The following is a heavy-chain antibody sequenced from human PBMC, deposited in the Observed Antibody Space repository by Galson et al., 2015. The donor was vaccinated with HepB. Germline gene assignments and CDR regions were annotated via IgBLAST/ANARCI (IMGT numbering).Heavy chain of an antibody. CDR2: VIPMFDTT. CDR1: GATFGSYA. D-gene: IGHD3-10*01. CDR3: ARGRRLLWFREPQTGYYYMDV. V-gene: IGHV1-69*13. Sequence: VKVSCKASGATFGSYAFSWVRQAPGQGLEWMGGVIPMFDTTHYAQKFQDRVTISADESTSSAYLELRGLRSEDTAVYYCARGRRLLWFREPQTGYYYMDVWGKGTTVTVSS. J-gene: IGHJ6*03.